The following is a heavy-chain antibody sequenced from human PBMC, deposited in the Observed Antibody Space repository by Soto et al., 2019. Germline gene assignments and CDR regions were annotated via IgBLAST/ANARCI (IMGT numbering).Heavy chain of an antibody. CDR1: GYTFTSYG. J-gene: IGHJ4*02. CDR3: ARQADYDILTGYYNPRFDY. D-gene: IGHD3-9*01. Sequence: QVQLVQSGAEVKKPGASVKVSCKASGYTFTSYGISWVRQAPGQGLEWMGWISAYNGNTNYAQKLQGRVPMTTDTATSTAYMELRSLRSDDTAVYYCARQADYDILTGYYNPRFDYWGQGTLVTVSS. CDR2: ISAYNGNT. V-gene: IGHV1-18*01.